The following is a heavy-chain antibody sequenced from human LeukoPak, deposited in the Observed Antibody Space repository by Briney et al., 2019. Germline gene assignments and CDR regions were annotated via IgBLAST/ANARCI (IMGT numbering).Heavy chain of an antibody. CDR2: IDGSGSST. Sequence: GGSLRLSCAASGFTFSSYAMSWFRQAPGRGLEWVSAIDGSGSSTYYADSVKGRFTISRDNSKNTLYLQMSSLRAEDTAIYYCAKDRRLPWDYFDSWGQGTLVTVSS. J-gene: IGHJ4*02. D-gene: IGHD5-12*01. CDR3: AKDRRLPWDYFDS. CDR1: GFTFSSYA. V-gene: IGHV3-23*01.